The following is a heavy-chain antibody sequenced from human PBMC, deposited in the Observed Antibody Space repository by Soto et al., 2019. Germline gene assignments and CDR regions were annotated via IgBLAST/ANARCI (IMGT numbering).Heavy chain of an antibody. CDR3: ARVLDSSSWYACFDP. J-gene: IGHJ5*02. CDR1: GGSFSGYY. Sequence: QVQLQQWGAGLLKPSETLSLTCAVYGGSFSGYYWSWIRQPPGKGLEWIGEINHSGSTNYHPSLKSRVTISVDTSPNQVSLKLSSVTAADTAVYYCARVLDSSSWYACFDPWGQGTLVTVSS. D-gene: IGHD6-13*01. CDR2: INHSGST. V-gene: IGHV4-34*01.